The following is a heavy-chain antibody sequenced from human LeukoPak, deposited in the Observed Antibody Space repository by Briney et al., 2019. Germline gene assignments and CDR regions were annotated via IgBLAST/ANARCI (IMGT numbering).Heavy chain of an antibody. D-gene: IGHD3-10*01. V-gene: IGHV5-51*01. CDR1: GYSFTSYW. CDR3: ARQYYYGSGGMFHLNWFDP. CDR2: IYPGDSDT. J-gene: IGHJ5*02. Sequence: GESLKISCKGSGYSFTSYWIGWVRQMPGKGLEWMGIIYPGDSDTRDSPSFQGQVTISADKSISTAYLQWSSLKASDTAMYYCARQYYYGSGGMFHLNWFDPWGQGTLVTVSS.